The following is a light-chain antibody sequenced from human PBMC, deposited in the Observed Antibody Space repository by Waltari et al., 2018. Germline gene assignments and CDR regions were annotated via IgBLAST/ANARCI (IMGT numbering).Light chain of an antibody. Sequence: EIVMTQSPVTLSVSPGEGATLSCRASQSISSDLAWYQHKPGQAPRLLIYGASTRATGVPVRFSGSGSGTEFTLTISGLQSEDLAVYYCQQYSNWPPRYTFGQGTRLEIK. CDR3: QQYSNWPPRYT. J-gene: IGKJ2*01. CDR2: GAS. CDR1: QSISSD. V-gene: IGKV3-15*01.